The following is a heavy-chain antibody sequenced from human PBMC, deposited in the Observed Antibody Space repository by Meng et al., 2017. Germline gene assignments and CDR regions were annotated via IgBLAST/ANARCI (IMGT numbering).Heavy chain of an antibody. D-gene: IGHD3-10*01. J-gene: IGHJ4*02. Sequence: QVQLVQSGAEVKQPGYSVKVSCKASGGTFSSYTISWVRQAPGQGLEWMGRIIPILGIANYAQKFQGRVTITADKSTSTAYMELSSLRSEDTAVYYCARDLSGSGTFDYWGQGTLVTVSS. CDR1: GGTFSSYT. CDR2: IIPILGIA. V-gene: IGHV1-69*08. CDR3: ARDLSGSGTFDY.